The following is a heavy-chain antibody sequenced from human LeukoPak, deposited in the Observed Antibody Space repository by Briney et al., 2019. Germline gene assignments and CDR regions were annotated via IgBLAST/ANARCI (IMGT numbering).Heavy chain of an antibody. CDR2: IYTSGST. Sequence: PSETLSLTCTVSGGSISSYYWSWIRQPAGKGLEWIGRIYTSGSTNYNPSLKSRVTMSVDTSKNQFSLKLSSVTAADTAVYYCARDSANCSSTSCCGSRMDVWGKGTTVTVSS. J-gene: IGHJ6*03. CDR3: ARDSANCSSTSCCGSRMDV. D-gene: IGHD2-2*01. V-gene: IGHV4-4*07. CDR1: GGSISSYY.